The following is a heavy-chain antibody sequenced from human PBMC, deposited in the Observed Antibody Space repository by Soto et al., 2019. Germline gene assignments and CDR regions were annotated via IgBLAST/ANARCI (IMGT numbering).Heavy chain of an antibody. J-gene: IGHJ6*02. CDR2: ISGYNGNT. CDR1: GYSFTTYG. Sequence: QVQLVQSRGEVKKPGASVKVSCKTSGYSFTTYGISWVLQAPGQGLEWMGWISGYNGNTNYAQKLQGRVTMTTDTSTSTAYMELRSLRSDDTAVYYCAREGPAPYYYYGMDVWGQGSTVTVSS. V-gene: IGHV1-18*01. CDR3: AREGPAPYYYYGMDV.